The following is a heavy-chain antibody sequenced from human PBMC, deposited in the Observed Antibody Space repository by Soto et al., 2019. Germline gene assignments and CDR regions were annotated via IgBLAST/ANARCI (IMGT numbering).Heavy chain of an antibody. CDR2: IYNGGNT. J-gene: IGHJ5*02. D-gene: IGHD2-8*01. CDR3: ARDVHAGFTHYFDP. CDR1: GGSISSSY. Sequence: PSETLSLTCTVSGGSISSSYCNWIRQSPGRGLEWIAYIYNGGNTNYNPSLKSRLTISGDTSKNQFSLKLSSVSAADTAVYYCARDVHAGFTHYFDPWGQGTLVTVSS. V-gene: IGHV4-59*12.